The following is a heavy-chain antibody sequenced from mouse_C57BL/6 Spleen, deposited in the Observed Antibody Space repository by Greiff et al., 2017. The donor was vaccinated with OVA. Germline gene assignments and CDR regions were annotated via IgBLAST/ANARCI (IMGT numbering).Heavy chain of an antibody. D-gene: IGHD1-1*02. V-gene: IGHV1-69*01. CDR1: GYTFTSYW. J-gene: IGHJ1*03. CDR3: GRGVAGWYFDV. CDR2: IDPSDSYT. Sequence: QVQLQQPGAELVMPGASVKLSCTASGYTFTSYWMHWVKQRPGQGLEWIGEIDPSDSYTNYNQKFQGKSTLTVDTSSSTAYMQLSSLTSEDSAFYYWGRGVAGWYFDVWGTGTTVTVSS.